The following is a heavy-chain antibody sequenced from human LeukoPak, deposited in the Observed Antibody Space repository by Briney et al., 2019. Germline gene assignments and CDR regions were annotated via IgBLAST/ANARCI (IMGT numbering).Heavy chain of an antibody. CDR3: ARDLGVVAAPFDP. J-gene: IGHJ5*02. V-gene: IGHV3-21*01. Sequence: GGSRRLSCTASGFTFSSYSMNLVRQAPGKGLEWVSYISSSSSYIYYADSVKGRFTISRDNAKNPLYLQMNSLRAEDTAVYYCARDLGVVAAPFDPWGQGTLVTVSS. CDR2: ISSSSSYI. D-gene: IGHD2-15*01. CDR1: GFTFSSYS.